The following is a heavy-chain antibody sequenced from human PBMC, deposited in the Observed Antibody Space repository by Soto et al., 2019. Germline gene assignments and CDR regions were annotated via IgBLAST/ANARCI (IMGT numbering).Heavy chain of an antibody. V-gene: IGHV3-30-3*01. CDR1: GFTFSSYA. D-gene: IGHD3-9*01. CDR3: ARDRRYYDILTGYHDHDAFDI. Sequence: PGGSLRLSCAASGFTFSSYAMHWVRQAPGKGLEWVAVISYDGSNKYYADSVKGRFTISRDNSKNTLYLQMNSLRAEDTAVYYCARDRRYYDILTGYHDHDAFDIWGQGTMVTVSS. CDR2: ISYDGSNK. J-gene: IGHJ3*02.